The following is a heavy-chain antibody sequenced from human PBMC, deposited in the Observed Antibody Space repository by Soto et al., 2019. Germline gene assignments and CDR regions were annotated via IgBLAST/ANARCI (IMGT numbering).Heavy chain of an antibody. D-gene: IGHD4-17*01. V-gene: IGHV4-59*08. Sequence: QVQLQESGPGLVKPSETLSLTCTVSGGSISSYYWSWIRQPPGKGLEWIGYIYYSGSTNYNPSLKSRVTISVDTSKNQFSLKLSSVTAADTAVYYCARPADDYAGYYYYYYMDVWGKGTTVTVSS. CDR3: ARPADDYAGYYYYYYMDV. CDR2: IYYSGST. CDR1: GGSISSYY. J-gene: IGHJ6*03.